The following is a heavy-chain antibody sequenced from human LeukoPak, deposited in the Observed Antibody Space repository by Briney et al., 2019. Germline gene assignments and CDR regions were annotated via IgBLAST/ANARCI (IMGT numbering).Heavy chain of an antibody. CDR2: IYYSGST. Sequence: SETLSLTCAVSGGSISSGGYSWSWIRQPPGKGLEWIGFIYYSGSTNYNPSLKSRVTISVDTSKNQFSLKLSSVTAADTAVYYCARDPSGYFNYWGQGTLATVSS. D-gene: IGHD3-22*01. CDR3: ARDPSGYFNY. CDR1: GGSISSGGYS. J-gene: IGHJ4*02. V-gene: IGHV4-61*08.